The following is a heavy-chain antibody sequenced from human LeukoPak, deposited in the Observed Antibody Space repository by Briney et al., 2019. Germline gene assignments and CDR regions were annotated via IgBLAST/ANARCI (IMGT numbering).Heavy chain of an antibody. Sequence: GGSLRLSCAASGFTFSSYSMNWVRQAPGKGLEWVSSISSSSSYIYYADSVKGRFTISRDNAKNSLYLQMNSLRAEDTAVYYCARELQSDYYYYMDVWGKGTTVTISS. CDR3: ARELQSDYYYYMDV. D-gene: IGHD4-11*01. CDR1: GFTFSSYS. J-gene: IGHJ6*03. V-gene: IGHV3-21*01. CDR2: ISSSSSYI.